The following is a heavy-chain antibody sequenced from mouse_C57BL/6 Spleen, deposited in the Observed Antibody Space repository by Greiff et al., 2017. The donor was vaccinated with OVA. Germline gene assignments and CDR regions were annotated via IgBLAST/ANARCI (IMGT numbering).Heavy chain of an antibody. D-gene: IGHD2-12*01. Sequence: QVQLQQPGAELVRPGSSVKLSCKASGYTFTSYWMDWVKQRPGQGLEWICYINPSDSETHYNHKFKAKVTLTVDKSSSTAYMQLTSLTSEDSAVYYCARSLYCYCRFYYAMDYWGQGTSVTVSS. V-gene: IGHV1-61*01. J-gene: IGHJ4*01. CDR1: GYTFTSYW. CDR3: ARSLYCYCRFYYAMDY. CDR2: INPSDSET.